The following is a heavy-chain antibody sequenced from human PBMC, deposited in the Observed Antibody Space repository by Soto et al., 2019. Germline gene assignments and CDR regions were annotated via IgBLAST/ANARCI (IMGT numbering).Heavy chain of an antibody. J-gene: IGHJ4*02. CDR2: ISPYKGYT. V-gene: IGHV1-18*01. D-gene: IGHD3-10*01. CDR3: VRDLDGSGSYYTDY. Sequence: ASVKVSCKASGYSFTSCGISWVRQAPGQGLEWMGWISPYKGYTNYAQNLQGRVTMTTDASTSTAYMELRSLISADSAVYYCVRDLDGSGSYYTDYWGQGTLFTFSS. CDR1: GYSFTSCG.